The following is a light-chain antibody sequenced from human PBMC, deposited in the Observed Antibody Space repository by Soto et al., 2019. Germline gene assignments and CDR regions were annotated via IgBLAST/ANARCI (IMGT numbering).Light chain of an antibody. CDR3: QEYDNWPPIP. J-gene: IGKJ5*01. Sequence: EIVMTQSPATLSVSPGERATLSCRASQSVSSNLAWYQQKPGQAPRLLVYAASTRATGIPARFSGSGSGTEFTLTISSLQSEDFAVYYCQEYDNWPPIPFGQGTRLEI. CDR2: AAS. CDR1: QSVSSN. V-gene: IGKV3-15*01.